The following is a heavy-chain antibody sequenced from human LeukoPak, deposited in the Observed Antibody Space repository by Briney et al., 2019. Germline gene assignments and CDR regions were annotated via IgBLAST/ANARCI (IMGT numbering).Heavy chain of an antibody. J-gene: IGHJ4*02. CDR3: ARGLYNSYSGSYFFDY. Sequence: SETLSLTCAAYGGSFSGYYWSWIRQPPGKGLEWIGEINHSGSTNYNPSLKSRVTISVDTSKNQFSLKLSSVTAADTAVYYCARGLYNSYSGSYFFDYWGQGTLVTVSS. CDR2: INHSGST. CDR1: GGSFSGYY. D-gene: IGHD1-26*01. V-gene: IGHV4-34*01.